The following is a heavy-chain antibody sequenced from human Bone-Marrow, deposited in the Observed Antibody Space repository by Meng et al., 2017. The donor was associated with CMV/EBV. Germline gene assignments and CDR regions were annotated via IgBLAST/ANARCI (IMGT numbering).Heavy chain of an antibody. J-gene: IGHJ5*02. D-gene: IGHD6-19*01. CDR2: IRQDGSEK. V-gene: IGHV3-7*01. Sequence: GESLKISCAASGFTFSSYWMSWVRQAPGKGLEWVANIRQDGSEKHYVDSVKGRFTISRDNAKNSLYLQMNSLRAEDTAVYYCASNSGRLSRFDPWGQGNLVNVAS. CDR3: ASNSGRLSRFDP. CDR1: GFTFSSYW.